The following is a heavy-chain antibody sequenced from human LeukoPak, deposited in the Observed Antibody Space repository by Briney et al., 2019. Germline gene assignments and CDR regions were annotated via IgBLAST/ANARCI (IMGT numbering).Heavy chain of an antibody. CDR1: GGSISSSSYY. CDR3: ATSVIAAAGLGCWFDP. D-gene: IGHD6-13*01. J-gene: IGHJ5*02. CDR2: IYYSGST. V-gene: IGHV4-39*01. Sequence: PSETLSLTCTVSGGSISSSSYYWGWIRQPPGKGLEWIGSIYYSGSTYYNPSLKSRVTISVDTSKNQFSLKLSFVTAADTAVYYCATSVIAAAGLGCWFDPWGQGTLVTVSS.